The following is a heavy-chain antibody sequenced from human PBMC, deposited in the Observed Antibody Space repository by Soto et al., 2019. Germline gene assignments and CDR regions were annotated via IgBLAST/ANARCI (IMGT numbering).Heavy chain of an antibody. CDR3: ARGTAIVLMVYANYGMDV. CDR1: GYTFTGYY. D-gene: IGHD2-8*01. V-gene: IGHV1-2*04. CDR2: INPNSGGT. J-gene: IGHJ6*02. Sequence: ASVKVSCKASGYTFTGYYMHWVRQAPGQGLEWMGWINPNSGGTNYAQKFQGWVTMTRDTSISTAYMELSRLRSDDTAVYYCARGTAIVLMVYANYGMDVWGQGTTVPVYS.